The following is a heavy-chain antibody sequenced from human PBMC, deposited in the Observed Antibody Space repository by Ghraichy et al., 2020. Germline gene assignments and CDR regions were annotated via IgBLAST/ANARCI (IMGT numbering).Heavy chain of an antibody. Sequence: ETLSLTCGASGFSFSSYAMTWARQAPGKGLEYVSSISEGDGITYYSDSVKGRFTISRDNSKNTLYLQLNSLRAEDTAVYYCAKGGLGRCPGLDYWGQGTLVTVSS. CDR3: AKGGLGRCPGLDY. D-gene: IGHD3-16*01. CDR1: GFSFSSYA. J-gene: IGHJ4*02. CDR2: ISEGDGIT. V-gene: IGHV3-23*01.